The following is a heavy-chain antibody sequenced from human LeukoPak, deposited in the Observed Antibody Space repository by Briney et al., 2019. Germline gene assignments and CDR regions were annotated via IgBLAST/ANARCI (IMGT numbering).Heavy chain of an antibody. V-gene: IGHV3-23*01. D-gene: IGHD2-2*01. CDR3: AKCRSLSPAAAINY. J-gene: IGHJ4*02. Sequence: GGSLRLSCAASGSMFSSYSMNWVRQAPGKGLEWVSSISGSGDSTYYMESVKGRFTISRDNSESTLYLQMNSLRADDTAVYYCAKCRSLSPAAAINYWGQGTLVTVSS. CDR1: GSMFSSYS. CDR2: ISGSGDST.